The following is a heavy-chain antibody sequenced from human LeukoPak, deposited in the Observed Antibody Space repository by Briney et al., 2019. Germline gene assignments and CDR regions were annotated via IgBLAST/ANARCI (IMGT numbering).Heavy chain of an antibody. Sequence: PSETLSLTCTVSGGSISSYYWSWIRQPAGKGLEWIGRIYTSGSTNYNPSLKSRVTMSVDTSKNQFSLKLSSVTAADTAVYYCARVCCGGELELGAFDIWGQGTMVTVSS. CDR1: GGSISSYY. CDR3: ARVCCGGELELGAFDI. J-gene: IGHJ3*02. V-gene: IGHV4-4*07. CDR2: IYTSGST. D-gene: IGHD1-7*01.